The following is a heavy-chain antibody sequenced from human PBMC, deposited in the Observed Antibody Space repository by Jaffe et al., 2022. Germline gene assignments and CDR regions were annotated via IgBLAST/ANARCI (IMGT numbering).Heavy chain of an antibody. D-gene: IGHD2-21*02. Sequence: QVQLVQSGAEVKKPGSSVKVSCKASGGTFSSYTISWVRQAPGQGLEWMGRIIPILGIANYAQKFQGRVTITADKSTSTAYMELSSLRSEDTAVYYCASDCGGDCYPYYFDYWGQGTLVTVSS. CDR1: GGTFSSYT. V-gene: IGHV1-69*02. CDR2: IIPILGIA. CDR3: ASDCGGDCYPYYFDY. J-gene: IGHJ4*02.